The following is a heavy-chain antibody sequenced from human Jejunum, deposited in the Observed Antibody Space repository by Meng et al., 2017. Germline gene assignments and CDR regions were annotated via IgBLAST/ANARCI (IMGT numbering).Heavy chain of an antibody. CDR1: GFVFTTYA. CDR3: AKAGEGGWELDYFDS. D-gene: IGHD4-23*01. V-gene: IGHV3-23*01. CDR2: IAGDGGKT. J-gene: IGHJ4*02. Sequence: GESLKISCAASGFVFTTYAMTWVRQAPGKGLEWVSSIAGDGGKTYFADSVKGRFTISRDSSSNTLSLQMSSLRAEDSAIYYCAKAGEGGWELDYFDSWGQGTLVTVSS.